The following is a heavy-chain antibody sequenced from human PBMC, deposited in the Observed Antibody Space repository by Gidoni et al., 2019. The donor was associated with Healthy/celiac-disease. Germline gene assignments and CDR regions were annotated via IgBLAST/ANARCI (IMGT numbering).Heavy chain of an antibody. CDR2: IYYSGST. CDR1: GGSISSSSYY. CDR3: ATFATYYDYVWGSYQN. V-gene: IGHV4-39*05. Sequence: QLQLQESGPGLVKPSETPSLTCTVSGGSISSSSYYWGWIRQPPGKGLEWIGCIYYSGSTYYNPSLKSRVTISVDTSKNQFSLKLSSVTAADTAVYYCATFATYYDYVWGSYQNWGQGTLVTVSS. D-gene: IGHD3-16*02. J-gene: IGHJ4*02.